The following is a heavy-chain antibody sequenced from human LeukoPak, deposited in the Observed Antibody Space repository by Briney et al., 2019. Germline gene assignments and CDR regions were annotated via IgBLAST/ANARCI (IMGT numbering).Heavy chain of an antibody. J-gene: IGHJ3*02. D-gene: IGHD2/OR15-2a*01. V-gene: IGHV3-21*01. Sequence: GGSLRLSCAASGFTFSSYSMNWVRQAPGKGLEWVSSISSSSSYIYYADSVKGRFTISRDNAKNSLYLQMNSLRAEDTAVSYCARERLLNDFDIWRQGTMVTVSS. CDR3: ARERLLNDFDI. CDR2: ISSSSSYI. CDR1: GFTFSSYS.